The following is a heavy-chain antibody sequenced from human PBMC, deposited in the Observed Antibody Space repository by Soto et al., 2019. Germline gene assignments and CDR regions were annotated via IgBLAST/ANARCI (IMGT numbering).Heavy chain of an antibody. CDR1: GFTFSSYS. CDR2: ISSSSSTI. Sequence: PGGSLRLSCAASGFTFSSYSMNWVRQAPGKGLEWVSYISSSSSTIYYADSVKGRFTISRDNAKNSLYLQMNSLRDEDTAVYYCARDSFPSLITMIVVVMGGMDVWGQGTAVTVSS. D-gene: IGHD3-22*01. J-gene: IGHJ6*02. CDR3: ARDSFPSLITMIVVVMGGMDV. V-gene: IGHV3-48*02.